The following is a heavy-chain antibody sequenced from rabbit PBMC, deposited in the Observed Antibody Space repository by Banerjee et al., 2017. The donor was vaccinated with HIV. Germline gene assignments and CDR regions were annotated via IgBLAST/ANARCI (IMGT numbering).Heavy chain of an antibody. CDR1: GIDFSSYG. CDR2: IYPDYGST. V-gene: IGHV1S47*01. J-gene: IGHJ4*01. D-gene: IGHD4-1*01. CDR3: AIVVAGVLNL. Sequence: QEQLVESGGGLVTLGGSLKLSCKASGIDFSSYGISWVRQAPGKGLDWIAYIYPDYGSTDYASWVNGRFTISLDNAQNTVFLQMTSLTAADTANYFCAIVVAGVLNLWGQGTLVTVS.